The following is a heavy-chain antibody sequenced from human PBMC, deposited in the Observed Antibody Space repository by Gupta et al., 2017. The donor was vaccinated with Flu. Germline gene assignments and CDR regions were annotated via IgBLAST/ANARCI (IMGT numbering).Heavy chain of an antibody. Sequence: EVQLLESGGGLVQPGGSLRLSCAASGFTFSSYAMSWVRQAPGKGLEWVSAISGSGGSTYYADSVKGRFTISRDNSKNTLYLQMNSLRAEDTAVYYCAKVVNQGFWSGTTYYGMDVWGQGTTVTVSS. D-gene: IGHD3-3*01. CDR2: ISGSGGST. CDR1: GFTFSSYA. CDR3: AKVVNQGFWSGTTYYGMDV. J-gene: IGHJ6*02. V-gene: IGHV3-23*01.